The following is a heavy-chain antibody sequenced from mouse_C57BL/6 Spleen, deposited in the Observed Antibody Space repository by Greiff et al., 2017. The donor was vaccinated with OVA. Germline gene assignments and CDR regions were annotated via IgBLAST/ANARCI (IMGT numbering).Heavy chain of an antibody. V-gene: IGHV3-6*01. CDR3: ARDGHYDYDWFAY. CDR1: GYSITSGYY. CDR2: ISYDGSN. J-gene: IGHJ3*01. Sequence: EVQVVESGPGLVKPSQSLSLTCSVTGYSITSGYYWNWIRQFPGNKLEWMGYISYDGSNNYNPSLKNRISITRDTSKNQFFLKLNSVTTEDTATYYCARDGHYDYDWFAYWGQGTLVTVSA. D-gene: IGHD2-4*01.